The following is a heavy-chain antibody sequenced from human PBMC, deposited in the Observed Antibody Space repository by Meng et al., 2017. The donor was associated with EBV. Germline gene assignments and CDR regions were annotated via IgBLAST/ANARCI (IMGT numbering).Heavy chain of an antibody. CDR1: GYTFTGYY. CDR3: AKGADLAAAGTFWFDP. Sequence: QGQLVHAGVEVKKPGASVKVSCKASGYTFTGYYMHWVRQAPGQGLEWMGRINPTSGGTNYAQKFQGRVTMTRDTSISTAYMELSRLRSDDTAVYYCAKGADLAAAGTFWFDPWGQGTLVTVSS. V-gene: IGHV1-2*06. D-gene: IGHD6-13*01. J-gene: IGHJ5*02. CDR2: INPTSGGT.